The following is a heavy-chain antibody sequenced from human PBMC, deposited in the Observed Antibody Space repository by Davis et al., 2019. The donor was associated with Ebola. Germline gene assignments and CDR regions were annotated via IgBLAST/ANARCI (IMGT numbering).Heavy chain of an antibody. D-gene: IGHD6-6*01. J-gene: IGHJ6*02. CDR1: GGTFSSYA. CDR3: ARPNYSSSVWLYGMDV. V-gene: IGHV1-69*06. Sequence: AASVKVSCKASGGTFSSYAISWVRQAPGQGLEWMGGIIPIFGTANYAQKFQGRVTITADKSTSTAYMELSSLRSEDTAVYYCARPNYSSSVWLYGMDVWGQGTTVTVSS. CDR2: IIPIFGTA.